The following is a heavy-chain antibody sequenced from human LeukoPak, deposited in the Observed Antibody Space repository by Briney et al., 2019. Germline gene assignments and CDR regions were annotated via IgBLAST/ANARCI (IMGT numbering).Heavy chain of an antibody. Sequence: PSETLSLTCTVSGGSISSYYWSWIRQPPGKGLEWIGEINHSGSTNYNPSLRSRVTISVDTSKNQFSLKLSSVTAADTAVYYCARVVLGSYYYPFDYWAREPWSPSPQ. D-gene: IGHD1-26*01. CDR1: GGSISSYY. J-gene: IGHJ4*02. V-gene: IGHV4-34*01. CDR3: ARVVLGSYYYPFDY. CDR2: INHSGST.